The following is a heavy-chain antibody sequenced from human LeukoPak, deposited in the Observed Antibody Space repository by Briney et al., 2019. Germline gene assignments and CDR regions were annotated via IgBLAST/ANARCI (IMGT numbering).Heavy chain of an antibody. CDR1: GGSISSYY. V-gene: IGHV4-59*08. Sequence: PSETLSLACTVSGGSISSYYWSWIRQPPGKGLEWIGYIHYSGITKSNPSLESRLTLSVDTSKNQLSLRLTSVTAADTAVYYCARAPLTTATSDYFDLWGLGTLVTVSS. CDR3: ARAPLTTATSDYFDL. D-gene: IGHD4-17*01. CDR2: IHYSGIT. J-gene: IGHJ4*02.